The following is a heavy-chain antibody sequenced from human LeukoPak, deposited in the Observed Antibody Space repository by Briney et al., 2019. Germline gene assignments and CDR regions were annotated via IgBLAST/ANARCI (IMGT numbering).Heavy chain of an antibody. CDR3: ARVVDTAMKNYYYYYMDV. Sequence: ASVKVSRKASGYTFTSYYMHWVRQAPGQGLEWMGIINPSGGSTSYAQKFQGRVTITTDESTSTAYMELSSLRSEDTAVYYCARVVDTAMKNYYYYYMDVWGKGTTVTVSS. J-gene: IGHJ6*03. CDR2: INPSGGST. V-gene: IGHV1-46*01. D-gene: IGHD5-18*01. CDR1: GYTFTSYY.